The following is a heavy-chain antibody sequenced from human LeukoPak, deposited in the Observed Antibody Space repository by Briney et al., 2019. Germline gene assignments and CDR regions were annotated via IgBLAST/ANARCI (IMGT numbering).Heavy chain of an antibody. CDR3: STDYYGSGRPGFGY. Sequence: GGSLRLSCAASGFTFSKAWMNWVRQAPGKGLEWVGRIKSKTDGGTIDYAAPVKGRFTISRDDSKNMMYLQMNSLKTEDTAVYYCSTDYYGSGRPGFGYWGQGSLVTVSS. D-gene: IGHD3-10*01. CDR1: GFTFSKAW. V-gene: IGHV3-15*07. J-gene: IGHJ4*02. CDR2: IKSKTDGGTI.